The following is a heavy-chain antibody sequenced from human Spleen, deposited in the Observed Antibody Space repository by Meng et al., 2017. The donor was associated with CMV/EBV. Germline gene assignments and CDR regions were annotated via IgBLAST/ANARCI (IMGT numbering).Heavy chain of an antibody. Sequence: ASVKVSCKASGYTFTNFGISWVRQAPGQGLYWMGWISAYNGNTNYGQKLQGRVTMTTDTSTSTAYVELRSLRSDDTAVYYCARDLYCSSTSCLNWFDPWGQGTLVTVSS. CDR2: ISAYNGNT. D-gene: IGHD2-2*01. CDR1: GYTFTNFG. CDR3: ARDLYCSSTSCLNWFDP. V-gene: IGHV1-18*01. J-gene: IGHJ5*02.